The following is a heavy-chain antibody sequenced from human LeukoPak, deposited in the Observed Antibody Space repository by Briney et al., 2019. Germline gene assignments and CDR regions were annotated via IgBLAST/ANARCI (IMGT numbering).Heavy chain of an antibody. Sequence: KTSETLSLTCAVYGGSFSGYYWSWIRQPPGKGLKWIGEINHSGSTNYNPSLKSRVTISVDTSKNQFSLKLSSVTAADTAVYYCARGRALITMVRGARTNWFDPWGQGTLVTVSS. CDR2: INHSGST. D-gene: IGHD3-10*01. CDR1: GGSFSGYY. V-gene: IGHV4-34*01. CDR3: ARGRALITMVRGARTNWFDP. J-gene: IGHJ5*02.